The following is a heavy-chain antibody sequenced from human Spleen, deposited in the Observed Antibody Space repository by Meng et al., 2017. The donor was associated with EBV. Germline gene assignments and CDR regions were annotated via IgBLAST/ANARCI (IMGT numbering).Heavy chain of an antibody. Sequence: QLQVQLAGAGVVQPSQAPSLTRAVSGGSISSGSSSWSWIRQPPGKGLEWMGYIYQSGGTYYNPSLKSRVTITADRSKNQFSLKLRSVTAADTAVYYCARGGRVAATFWYFNLWGRGTLVTVSS. D-gene: IGHD1-26*01. V-gene: IGHV4-30-2*01. CDR3: ARGGRVAATFWYFNL. J-gene: IGHJ2*01. CDR1: GGSISSGSSS. CDR2: IYQSGGT.